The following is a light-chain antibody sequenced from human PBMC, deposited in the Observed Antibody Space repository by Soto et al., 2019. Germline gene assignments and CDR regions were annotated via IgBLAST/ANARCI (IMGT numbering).Light chain of an antibody. CDR1: TSNIGTNY. J-gene: IGLJ2*01. V-gene: IGLV1-47*01. CDR2: RSN. Sequence: QSVLTQPPSASGTPGQRVTISCSGNTSNIGTNYVYWYQQVPGAAPKLLIYRSNQRPSGVPDRFSGSKSGTSASLAISGLRSEDEADYYCAAWVDRLVFGGGTQLTVL. CDR3: AAWVDRLV.